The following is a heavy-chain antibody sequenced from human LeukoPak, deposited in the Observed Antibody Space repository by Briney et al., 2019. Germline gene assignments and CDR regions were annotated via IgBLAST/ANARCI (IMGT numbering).Heavy chain of an antibody. Sequence: GESLKISCKGSGYTFIDYSIAWVRQMPGKGLEWMGFIHPADSHTTYSPSFQGQVTFSADKSTNTAYLQWSSLKASDTAMYYCARLSGGSSSPFDYWGQGTLVTVSS. CDR3: ARLSGGSSSPFDY. V-gene: IGHV5-51*01. D-gene: IGHD6-6*01. J-gene: IGHJ4*02. CDR2: IHPADSHT. CDR1: GYTFIDYS.